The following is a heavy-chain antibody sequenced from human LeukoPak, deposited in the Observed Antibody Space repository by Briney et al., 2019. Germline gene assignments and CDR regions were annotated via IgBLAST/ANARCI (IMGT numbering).Heavy chain of an antibody. V-gene: IGHV3-23*01. J-gene: IGHJ5*02. CDR2: ISPSGSIL. D-gene: IGHD3-9*01. CDR1: GFTFPRHG. CDR3: ARDLDWGAFDA. Sequence: GGSLRLSCAASGFTFPRHGINWVRQAPGKGLEWVSGISPSGSILYYADSVKGRFTISRDNSKNTVSLQMNSLRAEDTALYYCARDLDWGAFDAWGQGTLVTVSS.